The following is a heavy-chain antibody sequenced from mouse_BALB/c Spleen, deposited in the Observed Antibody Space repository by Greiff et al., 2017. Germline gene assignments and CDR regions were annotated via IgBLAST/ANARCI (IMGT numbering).Heavy chain of an antibody. V-gene: IGHV1-4*01. CDR2: INPSSGYT. D-gene: IGHD1-1*01. CDR3: ARENYYYGSSYEAMDD. CDR1: GYTFTSYT. Sequence: VQLQQSGAELARPGASVTMSCKASGYTFTSYTMHWVKQRPGQGLEWIGYINPSSGYTNYIQKFTDKATLTADKSSSTAYMQLSSLTSEDSAVYYCARENYYYGSSYEAMDDWGQGTSVTGSS. J-gene: IGHJ4*01.